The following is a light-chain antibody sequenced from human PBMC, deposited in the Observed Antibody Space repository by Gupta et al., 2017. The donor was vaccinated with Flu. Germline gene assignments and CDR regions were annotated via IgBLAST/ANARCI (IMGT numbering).Light chain of an antibody. CDR2: EAS. J-gene: IGKJ5*01. Sequence: DIEMSQSPPTLSASIGDRVTITCRASQPISSWLAWYQQKPGKAPKLLIYEASNLENGIPSRFSGSGSGTEFTLTISSLRPDDFATYFCQQYRYYQITFGQGTRLDIK. CDR3: QQYRYYQIT. CDR1: QPISSW. V-gene: IGKV1-5*03.